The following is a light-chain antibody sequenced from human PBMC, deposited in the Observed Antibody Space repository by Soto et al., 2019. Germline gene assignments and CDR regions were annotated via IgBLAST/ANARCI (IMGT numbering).Light chain of an antibody. V-gene: IGKV3-11*01. J-gene: IGKJ4*01. CDR2: DAS. CDR1: QSVSSH. Sequence: EIVLTQTPATLSLSPGERATRSCRASQSVSSHLAWYQHKPCQAPRLLIYDASNGATGIPARFSGSVSGTDLTLSVSSLEPEDFAVYYCQKRSSWLTFGGGTKVLIK. CDR3: QKRSSWLT.